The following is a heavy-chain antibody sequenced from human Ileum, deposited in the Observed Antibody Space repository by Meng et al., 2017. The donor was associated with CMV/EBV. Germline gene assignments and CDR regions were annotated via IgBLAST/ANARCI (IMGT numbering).Heavy chain of an antibody. Sequence: VTPPVTLSSIAHGCGSCGISCRHCRGQPRQGTGKSLECIDSVLNTETTHYNPSLRSRITISVDKAKNQISLKVSSLTAADTAIYYCTADISTAWFYYWGQGSLVTVSS. CDR1: GSCGISCRHC. V-gene: IGHV4-39*07. CDR2: VLNTETT. J-gene: IGHJ4*02. CDR3: TADISTAWFYY. D-gene: IGHD2-2*01.